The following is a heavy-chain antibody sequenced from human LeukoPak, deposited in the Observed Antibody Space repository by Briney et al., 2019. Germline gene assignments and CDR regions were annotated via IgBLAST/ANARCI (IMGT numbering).Heavy chain of an antibody. CDR2: MNPNSGNT. V-gene: IGHV1-8*01. CDR1: GYTFTSYD. J-gene: IGHJ5*02. CDR3: ARLRGYCSSTNCFNWFDP. Sequence: ASVKVSCKASGYTFTSYDINWVRQATGQGLEWMGWMNPNSGNTGYAQKFQGRVTMTRDTSISTAYMELSSLRSEDTAVYYCARLRGYCSSTNCFNWFDPWGQGILVTVSS. D-gene: IGHD2-2*01.